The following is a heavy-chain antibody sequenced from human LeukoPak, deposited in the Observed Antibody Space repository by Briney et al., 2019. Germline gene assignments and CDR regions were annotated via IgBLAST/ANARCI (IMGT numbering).Heavy chain of an antibody. V-gene: IGHV3-23*01. J-gene: IGHJ4*02. D-gene: IGHD2-15*01. CDR2: LSNTGATT. Sequence: QPGGSLRLSCAASGFTFSSSAMSWVRQAPGKGLEWVSTLSNTGATTYYADSVKGRFTISRDNSENTVYLEMNSLRAEDTAIYYCAKGSGSGGWDYWGQGTLVTVSS. CDR3: AKGSGSGGWDY. CDR1: GFTFSSSA.